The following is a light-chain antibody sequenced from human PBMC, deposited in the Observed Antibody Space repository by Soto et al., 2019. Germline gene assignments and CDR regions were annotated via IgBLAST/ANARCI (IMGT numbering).Light chain of an antibody. Sequence: QSALTQPASVSGSPGQSITISCTGTSSDVGSYNLVSWYQQHPGKAPKLIIYEDSKRPSGVSNRFSGSKSGNTASLTISGLQTEDEADYYCCSYAARSTYVFGTGTKVTVL. V-gene: IGLV2-23*01. CDR1: SSDVGSYNL. J-gene: IGLJ1*01. CDR2: EDS. CDR3: CSYAARSTYV.